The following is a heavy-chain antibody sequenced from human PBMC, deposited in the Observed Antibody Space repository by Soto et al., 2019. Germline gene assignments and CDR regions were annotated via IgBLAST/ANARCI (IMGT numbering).Heavy chain of an antibody. CDR1: GGTFSSYA. CDR3: ARCEMATINVAFDI. CDR2: IIPIFGTA. Sequence: SVKVSCKASGGTFSSYAISWVRQAPGQGLEWMGGIIPIFGTANYAQKFQGRVTITADESTSTAYMELSSLRSEDTAVYYCARCEMATINVAFDIWGQGTMVTFSS. V-gene: IGHV1-69*13. J-gene: IGHJ3*02. D-gene: IGHD5-12*01.